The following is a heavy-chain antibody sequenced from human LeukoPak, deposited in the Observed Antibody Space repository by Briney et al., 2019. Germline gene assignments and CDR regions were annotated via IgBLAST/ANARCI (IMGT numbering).Heavy chain of an antibody. D-gene: IGHD2-21*02. J-gene: IGHJ6*02. V-gene: IGHV3-66*01. CDR3: AREVTYYGMDV. CDR2: IYSGGST. Sequence: GGSLRLSCAASGFTFSSYAMSWVRQAPGKGLEWVSVIYSGGSTYYADSVKGRFTISRDNSKNTLYLQMNSLRAEDTAVYYCAREVTYYGMDVWGQGTTVTVSS. CDR1: GFTFSSYA.